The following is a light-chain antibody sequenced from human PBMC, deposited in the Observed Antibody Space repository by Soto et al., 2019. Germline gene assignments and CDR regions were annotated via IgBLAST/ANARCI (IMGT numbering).Light chain of an antibody. Sequence: ETAMTQSPAALSVSPGEKITLSCRASQSVSRNLAWYQQRPGQTPRLVIYSASTRATGIPVRFSCSWSGTEYTLTFSSLQSEDFAVYCQQYHNWPLTFGGGTKVEIK. CDR1: QSVSRN. J-gene: IGKJ4*01. CDR2: SAS. CDR3: QQYHNWPLT. V-gene: IGKV3-15*01.